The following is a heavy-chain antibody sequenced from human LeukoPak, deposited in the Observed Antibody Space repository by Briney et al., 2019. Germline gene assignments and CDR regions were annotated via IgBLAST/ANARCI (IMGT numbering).Heavy chain of an antibody. CDR3: VRAPGGLHGDYSPIAY. J-gene: IGHJ4*02. D-gene: IGHD4-17*01. V-gene: IGHV3-30-3*01. Sequence: GGSLRLSCAASGFTFSSYAMHWVRQAPGKGLQWLALTSDDGSAKYYADSVKGRFTISRDNSQNTLYLQMNSLRADETAIYYCVRAPGGLHGDYSPIAYWGQGTLVTVSS. CDR2: TSDDGSAK. CDR1: GFTFSSYA.